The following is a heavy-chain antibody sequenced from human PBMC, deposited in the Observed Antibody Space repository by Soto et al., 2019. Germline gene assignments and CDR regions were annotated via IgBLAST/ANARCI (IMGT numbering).Heavy chain of an antibody. CDR3: ARGGIVVVRGRNWFDP. CDR2: INHSGST. CDR1: GGSFSGYY. Sequence: QVQLQQWGAGLLKPSETLSLTCAVYGGSFSGYYWSWIRQPPGKGLEWIGEINHSGSTNYNPSLKSPVTISVVPSKNQFSLTLSSVPAADTAVYYCARGGIVVVRGRNWFDPWGQGTLVTVSS. V-gene: IGHV4-34*01. J-gene: IGHJ5*02. D-gene: IGHD2-2*01.